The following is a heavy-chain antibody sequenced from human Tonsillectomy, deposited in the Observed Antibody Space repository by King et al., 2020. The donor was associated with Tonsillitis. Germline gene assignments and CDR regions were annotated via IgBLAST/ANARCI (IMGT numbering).Heavy chain of an antibody. D-gene: IGHD5-24*01. CDR1: GGSISNSLYY. J-gene: IGHJ4*02. CDR3: ERQIDGYNFASYFDY. Sequence: QLQESGPGLVRPSETLSLTCTVSGGSISNSLYYWGWIRQPPGEGLEWIASIYHTGSTYFNPSLKSRVTISVDTSNNQFSVTLTSVIAADTAVYYCERQIDGYNFASYFDYWGQGILVNVSS. V-gene: IGHV4-39*01. CDR2: IYHTGST.